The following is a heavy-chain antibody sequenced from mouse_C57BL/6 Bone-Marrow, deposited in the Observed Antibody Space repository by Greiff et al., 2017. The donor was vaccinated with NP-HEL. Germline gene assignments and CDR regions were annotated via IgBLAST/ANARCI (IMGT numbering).Heavy chain of an antibody. Sequence: EVQVVESGGDLVKPGGSLKLSCAASGFTFSSYGMSWVRQTPDKRLEWVATISSGGSYTYYPDSVKGRFTISRDNAKNTLYLQMSSLKSEDTAMYYCARTNSWFAYWGQGTLVTVSA. V-gene: IGHV5-6*01. D-gene: IGHD4-1*01. CDR1: GFTFSSYG. J-gene: IGHJ3*01. CDR2: ISSGGSYT. CDR3: ARTNSWFAY.